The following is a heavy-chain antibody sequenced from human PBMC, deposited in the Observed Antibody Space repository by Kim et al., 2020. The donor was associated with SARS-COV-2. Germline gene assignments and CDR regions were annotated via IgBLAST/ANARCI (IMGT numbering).Heavy chain of an antibody. D-gene: IGHD3-3*01. V-gene: IGHV5-51*01. CDR2: IYPADSDT. CDR3: ATENARSAQVGYFDL. Sequence: GESLKISCTASGYTFGNYWVAWVRQMPGKGLEYMGIIYPADSDTRYRPSFQGQVTISADKSMNTAYVQWSSLKPSDTAIYFCATENARSAQVGYFDLWGQGTVVTVSP. J-gene: IGHJ2*01. CDR1: GYTFGNYW.